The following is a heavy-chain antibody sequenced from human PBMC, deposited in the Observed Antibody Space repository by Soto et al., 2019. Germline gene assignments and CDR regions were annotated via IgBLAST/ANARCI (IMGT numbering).Heavy chain of an antibody. CDR1: GFTFSDYY. Sequence: VGSLRLSCAASGFTFSDYYMSWIRQAPGKGLEWVSYISSSSSYTNYADSVKGRFTISRDNAKNSLYLQMNSLRAEDTAVYYCARDGAYCGGDCYPDAFDIWGQGTMVTVSS. D-gene: IGHD2-21*02. CDR3: ARDGAYCGGDCYPDAFDI. CDR2: ISSSSSYT. V-gene: IGHV3-11*06. J-gene: IGHJ3*02.